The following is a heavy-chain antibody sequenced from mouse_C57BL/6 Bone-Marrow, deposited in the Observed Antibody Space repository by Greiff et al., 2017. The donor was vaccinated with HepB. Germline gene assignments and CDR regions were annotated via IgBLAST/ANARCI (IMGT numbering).Heavy chain of an antibody. CDR2: IDPSDSET. J-gene: IGHJ2*01. CDR3: ARSGNYYCSKDY. Sequence: QVQLQQPGAELVRPGSSVKLSCKASGYTFTSYWMHWVKQRPIQGLEWIGNIDPSDSETHYNQKFKDKATLTVDKSSSPAYMQLSSLTSEDSAVYYCARSGNYYCSKDYWGQGTTLTVSS. D-gene: IGHD1-1*01. V-gene: IGHV1-52*01. CDR1: GYTFTSYW.